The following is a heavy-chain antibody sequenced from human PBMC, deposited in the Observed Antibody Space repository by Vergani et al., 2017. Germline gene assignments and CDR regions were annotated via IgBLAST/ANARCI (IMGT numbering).Heavy chain of an antibody. CDR3: ARRPGIAAAGSQDWYFDL. J-gene: IGHJ2*01. V-gene: IGHV5-51*01. CDR1: GYSFTSYW. Sequence: EVQLVQSGAEVKKPGESLKISCKGSGYSFTSYWIGWVRPMPGKGLEWMGIIYPGDSDTRYSPSFQGQVTISADKSISTAYLQWSSLKASDTAMYYCARRPGIAAAGSQDWYFDLWGRGTLVTVSS. CDR2: IYPGDSDT. D-gene: IGHD6-13*01.